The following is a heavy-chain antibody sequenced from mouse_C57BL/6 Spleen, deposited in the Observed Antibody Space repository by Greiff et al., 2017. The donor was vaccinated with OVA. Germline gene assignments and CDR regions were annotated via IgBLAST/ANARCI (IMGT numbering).Heavy chain of an antibody. V-gene: IGHV1-82*01. J-gene: IGHJ4*01. CDR3: ARGPGDYDDAMDY. CDR1: GYAFSSSW. CDR2: IYPGDGDT. Sequence: QVQLQQSGPELVKPGASVKISCKASGYAFSSSWMNWVKQRPGKGLEWIGRIYPGDGDTNYHGKFKGKATITADKSSSTAYMQLSSLTSEDSSVYFCARGPGDYDDAMDYWGQGTSVTVSS. D-gene: IGHD2-4*01.